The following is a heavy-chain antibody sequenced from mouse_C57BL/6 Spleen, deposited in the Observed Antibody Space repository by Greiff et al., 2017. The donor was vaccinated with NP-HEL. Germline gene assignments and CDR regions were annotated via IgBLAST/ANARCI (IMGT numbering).Heavy chain of an antibody. D-gene: IGHD2-4*01. V-gene: IGHV1-55*01. CDR1: GSTFTSYW. Sequence: QVQLKQPGAELVKPGASVKMSCKASGSTFTSYWITWVQQRPGQGLAWIGDIYPGRGRTNSNEQFKSKATLTVDTSSSTAYMQLSSLTSEDSAVYYCAREVVDYDWYFGVWGTGTTVTVSS. CDR3: AREVVDYDWYFGV. CDR2: IYPGRGRT. J-gene: IGHJ1*03.